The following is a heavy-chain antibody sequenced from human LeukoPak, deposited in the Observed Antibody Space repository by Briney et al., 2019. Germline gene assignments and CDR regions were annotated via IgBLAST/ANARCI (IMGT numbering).Heavy chain of an antibody. D-gene: IGHD3-22*01. CDR2: IRYDGNNK. CDR1: GFTFSSSD. Sequence: GGSLRLSCAASGFTFSSSDMHWVRQAPGKGLEWVAFIRYDGNNKYYADSVKGRFTISRDNSKNTLYLQMDSLRAEDTAVYYCAKTDDYDSSAADYWGQGILVTVSS. V-gene: IGHV3-30*02. CDR3: AKTDDYDSSAADY. J-gene: IGHJ4*02.